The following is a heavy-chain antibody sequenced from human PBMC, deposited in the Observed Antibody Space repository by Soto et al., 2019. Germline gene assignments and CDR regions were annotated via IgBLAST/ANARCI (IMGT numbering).Heavy chain of an antibody. Sequence: PGGSLRLSCAASGFTFSSYAMHWVRQAPGKGLEWVAVISYDGSNKYYADSVKGRFTISRDNSKNTLYLQMNSLGAEDTAVYYCAKGGRQWLVTSDFNYWGQGALVTVSS. CDR2: ISYDGSNK. D-gene: IGHD6-19*01. V-gene: IGHV3-30-3*01. CDR3: AKGGRQWLVTSDFNY. J-gene: IGHJ4*02. CDR1: GFTFSSYA.